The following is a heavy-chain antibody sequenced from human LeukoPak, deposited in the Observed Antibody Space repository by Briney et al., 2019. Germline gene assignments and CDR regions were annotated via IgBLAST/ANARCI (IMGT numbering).Heavy chain of an antibody. D-gene: IGHD2-8*01. CDR2: IYYSGNT. Sequence: SETLSLTCIVSGGAISSYYWSWIRQPPGKRLEWIGYIYYSGNTNYNPSLKSRVTISIDTSKNQFSLKLSSVTAADTAVYYCARVGNGHFDYWGQGTLVAVSS. CDR1: GGAISSYY. J-gene: IGHJ4*02. V-gene: IGHV4-59*01. CDR3: ARVGNGHFDY.